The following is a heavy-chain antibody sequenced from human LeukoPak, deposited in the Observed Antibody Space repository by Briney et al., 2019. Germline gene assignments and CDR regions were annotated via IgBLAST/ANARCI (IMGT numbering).Heavy chain of an antibody. Sequence: PSETLSLTCAVYGGSFSGYYWSWIRQPPGKGLEWIGEINHSGSTNYNPSLKSRVTISVDTSKNQFSLKLSSVTAADTAVYYCARGSPPRITMIVVVIGAFDIWGQGTMVTVSS. V-gene: IGHV4-34*01. CDR2: INHSGST. J-gene: IGHJ3*02. CDR3: ARGSPPRITMIVVVIGAFDI. D-gene: IGHD3-22*01. CDR1: GGSFSGYY.